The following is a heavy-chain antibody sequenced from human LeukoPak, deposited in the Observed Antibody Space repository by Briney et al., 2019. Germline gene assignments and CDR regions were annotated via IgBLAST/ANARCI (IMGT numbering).Heavy chain of an antibody. CDR3: ARGANYYDSSGYYPVPEYFQH. J-gene: IGHJ1*01. D-gene: IGHD3-22*01. V-gene: IGHV1-69*05. CDR1: GGTFSSYA. Sequence: ASVKVSCKASGGTFSSYAISWVRQAPGQGLDWMGGIIPIFGTANYAQKFQGRVTITTDESTSTAYMELSSLRSEDTAVYYCARGANYYDSSGYYPVPEYFQHWGQGTLVTVSS. CDR2: IIPIFGTA.